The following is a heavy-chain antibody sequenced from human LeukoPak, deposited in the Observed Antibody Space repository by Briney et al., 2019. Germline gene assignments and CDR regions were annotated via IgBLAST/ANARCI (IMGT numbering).Heavy chain of an antibody. CDR1: GFTFSGSA. CDR3: NGYCSSTSCYTLVGDAFDI. CDR2: IKSKTDGGTT. D-gene: IGHD2-2*02. J-gene: IGHJ3*02. V-gene: IGHV3-15*01. Sequence: GGSLRLSCAASGFTFSGSAMHWVRQAPGKGLEWVGRIKSKTDGGTTDYAAPVKGRFTISRDDSKNTLYLQMNSLKTEDTAVYYCNGYCSSTSCYTLVGDAFDIWGQGTMVTVSS.